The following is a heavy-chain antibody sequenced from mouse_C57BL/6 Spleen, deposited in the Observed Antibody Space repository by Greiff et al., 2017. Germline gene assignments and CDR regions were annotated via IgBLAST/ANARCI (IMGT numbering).Heavy chain of an antibody. V-gene: IGHV1-22*01. D-gene: IGHD2-3*01. CDR3: AREGNGYYQVWFAY. J-gene: IGHJ3*01. CDR2: INPNNGGT. Sequence: EVKLQESGPELVKPGASVKMSCKASGYTFTDYNMHWVKQSHGKSLEWIGYINPNNGGTSYNQKFKGKATLTVNKSSSTAYMELRSLTSEDSAVYYCAREGNGYYQVWFAYWGQGTLVTVSA. CDR1: GYTFTDYN.